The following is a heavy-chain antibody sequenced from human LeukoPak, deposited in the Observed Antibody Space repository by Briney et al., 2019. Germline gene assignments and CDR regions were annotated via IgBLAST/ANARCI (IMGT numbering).Heavy chain of an antibody. J-gene: IGHJ4*02. CDR3: AREYYDSSAYNQEAIDY. D-gene: IGHD3-22*01. CDR2: INPNSGGT. V-gene: IGHV1-2*02. Sequence: ASVKDSCKASGYTFTDYYMHWVRQAPGQGLEWLGWINPNSGGTNYAQKFQGRVTMTRDTSISTAYMELSRLRSDDTAVYYCAREYYDSSAYNQEAIDYWGQGTLVTVSS. CDR1: GYTFTDYY.